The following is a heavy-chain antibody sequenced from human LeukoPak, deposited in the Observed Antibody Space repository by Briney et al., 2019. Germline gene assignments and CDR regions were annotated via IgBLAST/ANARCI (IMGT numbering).Heavy chain of an antibody. J-gene: IGHJ4*02. CDR3: AKDPRSIVVVPAGYYFDY. D-gene: IGHD2-2*01. CDR2: IWYDGSNK. CDR1: GFTFSSYG. Sequence: PGGSLRLSCAASGFTFSSYGMHWVRQAPGKGLEWVAVIWYDGSNKYYADSVKGRFTISRDNSKNTLYLQMNSLRAEDTAVYYCAKDPRSIVVVPAGYYFDYWGQGTLVTVSS. V-gene: IGHV3-33*06.